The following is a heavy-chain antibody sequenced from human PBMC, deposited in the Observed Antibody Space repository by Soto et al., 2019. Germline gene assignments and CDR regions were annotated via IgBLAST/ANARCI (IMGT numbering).Heavy chain of an antibody. J-gene: IGHJ1*01. V-gene: IGHV3-33*01. D-gene: IGHD6-13*01. Sequence: GGSLRLSCAASGFTFSSYGMHWVRQAPGKGLEWVAVIWYDGSNKYYADSVKGRFTISRDNSKNTLYLQMNSLRAEDTAVYYCARDLGIAAAALQHWGQGTLVTVSS. CDR2: IWYDGSNK. CDR3: ARDLGIAAAALQH. CDR1: GFTFSSYG.